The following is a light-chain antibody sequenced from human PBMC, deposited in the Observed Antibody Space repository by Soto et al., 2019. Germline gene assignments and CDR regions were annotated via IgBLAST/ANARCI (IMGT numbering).Light chain of an antibody. CDR1: SSDVGGYNY. Sequence: QSVLTQPASVSGSPGQSITISCTGTSSDVGGYNYVSWYQQHPGKAPKLMIYEVSNRPSGVSNRFSASKSANTASLTISGLQAEDEADYYCSSYTSSSSFYVFGTGTKLTVL. J-gene: IGLJ1*01. CDR3: SSYTSSSSFYV. V-gene: IGLV2-14*01. CDR2: EVS.